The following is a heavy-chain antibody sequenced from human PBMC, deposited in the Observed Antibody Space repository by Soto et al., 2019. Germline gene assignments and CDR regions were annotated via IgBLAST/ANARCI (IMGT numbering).Heavy chain of an antibody. V-gene: IGHV3-23*01. J-gene: IGHJ6*04. CDR2: ISVSVSST. D-gene: IGHD2-21*01. CDR3: AKGRRVVINSPREL. Sequence: WGSLRLSCAASGFTFSHFAMNWVRHIPGKGLEWISGISVSVSSTHDADSVQGRFIISRDNSNGTLYLQMDSLRADDSAVYYCAKGRRVVINSPRELWGNGKTVNASP. CDR1: GFTFSHFA.